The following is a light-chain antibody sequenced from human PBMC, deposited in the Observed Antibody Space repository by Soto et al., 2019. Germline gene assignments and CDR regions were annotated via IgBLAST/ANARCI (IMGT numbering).Light chain of an antibody. Sequence: AIRMTQSPSSLSASTGDRVTITCRASQGISSYLAWYQQKPGKAPKLLIYAASTLQSGVPSRVSGSGSGTDFTLTISCLQSEDFATYYCQQYYSYPRTFGQGTKVESK. V-gene: IGKV1-8*01. CDR2: AAS. CDR3: QQYYSYPRT. J-gene: IGKJ1*01. CDR1: QGISSY.